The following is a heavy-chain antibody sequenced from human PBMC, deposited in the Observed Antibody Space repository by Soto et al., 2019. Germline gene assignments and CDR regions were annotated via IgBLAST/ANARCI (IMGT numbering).Heavy chain of an antibody. J-gene: IGHJ6*03. Sequence: EVQLVESGGGLVKPGGSLRLSCAASGFTFSSYSMNWVRQAPGKGLEWVSSISSSSSYIYYADSVKGRFTISRDNAKNSLYLQMNSLRAEDTAVYYCARGLGAGGPSRLPTYYYYYMDVWGKGTTVTVSS. CDR1: GFTFSSYS. CDR2: ISSSSSYI. D-gene: IGHD1-26*01. CDR3: ARGLGAGGPSRLPTYYYYYMDV. V-gene: IGHV3-21*01.